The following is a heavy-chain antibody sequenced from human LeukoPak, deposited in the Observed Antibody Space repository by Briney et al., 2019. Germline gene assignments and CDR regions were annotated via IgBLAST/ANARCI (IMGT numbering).Heavy chain of an antibody. D-gene: IGHD3-16*02. CDR3: AKADRRGIMITFGGVIVIGFDY. CDR2: ISGSGGST. CDR1: GFTFSSYA. V-gene: IGHV3-23*01. Sequence: GGSLRLSCAASGFTFSSYAMSWVRQAPGKGLEWVSAISGSGGSTYYADSVKGRFTISRDNSKNTLYLQMNSLRAEDTAVYYCAKADRRGIMITFGGVIVIGFDYWGQGTLVTVSS. J-gene: IGHJ4*02.